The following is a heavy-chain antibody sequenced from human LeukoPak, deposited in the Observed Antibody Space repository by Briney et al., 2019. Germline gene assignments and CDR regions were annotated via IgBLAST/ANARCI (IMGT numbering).Heavy chain of an antibody. CDR3: ARERVVGATGNFQH. Sequence: SVKVPCKASGGTFRSFAISWVRQAPGQGLEWMGGIIPIFRTANYARKLQGRVTMTTDTSTSTAYMELRSLRSDDTAVYYCARERVVGATGNFQHWGQGTLVTVSS. CDR2: IIPIFRTA. J-gene: IGHJ1*01. D-gene: IGHD1-26*01. CDR1: GGTFRSFA. V-gene: IGHV1-69*05.